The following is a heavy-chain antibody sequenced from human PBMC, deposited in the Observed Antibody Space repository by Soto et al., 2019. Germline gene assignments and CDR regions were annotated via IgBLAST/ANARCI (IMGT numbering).Heavy chain of an antibody. CDR3: AKDREDRITMIVVVITTYMDV. V-gene: IGHV3-23*01. Sequence: GGSLRLSCAASGFTLSSYAMSWVRQAPGKGLEWVSAISGSGGSTYYADSVKGRFTISRDNSKNTLYLQMNSLRAEDTAVYYCAKDREDRITMIVVVITTYMDVWGQGTTVTVSS. D-gene: IGHD3-22*01. CDR2: ISGSGGST. CDR1: GFTLSSYA. J-gene: IGHJ6*02.